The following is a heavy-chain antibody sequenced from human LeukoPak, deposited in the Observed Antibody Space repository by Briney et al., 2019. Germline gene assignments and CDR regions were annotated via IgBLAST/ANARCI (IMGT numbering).Heavy chain of an antibody. CDR3: ARAGSGYYPFDD. CDR1: GGSISSYY. V-gene: IGHV4-59*01. D-gene: IGHD3-22*01. Sequence: NPSETLSLTCTVSGGSISSYYWSWIRQPPGKGLEWIGYVYYSGSTNYNPSLKSRVTTSVDTSNNQFSLKLSSVTAADTAVYYCARAGSGYYPFDDWGQGTLVTVSS. CDR2: VYYSGST. J-gene: IGHJ4*02.